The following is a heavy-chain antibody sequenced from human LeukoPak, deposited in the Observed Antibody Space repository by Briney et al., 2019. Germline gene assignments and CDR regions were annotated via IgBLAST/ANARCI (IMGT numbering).Heavy chain of an antibody. Sequence: GGSLRLSCAASGFTFSSYAMHWVRQAPGKGLEWVAVISYDGSNKYYADSVKGRFTISRDNSKNTLYLQMNSLRAEDTAVYYCAREGRLGIAAAAKPVGYFDYWGQGTLVTVSS. D-gene: IGHD6-13*01. CDR2: ISYDGSNK. CDR3: AREGRLGIAAAAKPVGYFDY. V-gene: IGHV3-30*04. CDR1: GFTFSSYA. J-gene: IGHJ4*02.